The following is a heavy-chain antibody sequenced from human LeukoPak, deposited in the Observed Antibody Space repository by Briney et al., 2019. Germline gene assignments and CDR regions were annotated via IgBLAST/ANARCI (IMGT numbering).Heavy chain of an antibody. J-gene: IGHJ4*02. CDR3: ARDGYNWNYGDFDY. Sequence: ASVKVSCKASGYTFTDYYIHWVRQAPGQGLEWMGWINPNNGGTNYAQTFQGRVTMTRDTSISTAYMELTRLRSDDTAVYFCARDGYNWNYGDFDYWGQGSLVTVSS. D-gene: IGHD1-7*01. V-gene: IGHV1-2*02. CDR2: INPNNGGT. CDR1: GYTFTDYY.